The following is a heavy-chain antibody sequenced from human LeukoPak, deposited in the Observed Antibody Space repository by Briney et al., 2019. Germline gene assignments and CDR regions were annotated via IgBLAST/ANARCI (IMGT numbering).Heavy chain of an antibody. J-gene: IGHJ4*02. D-gene: IGHD3-9*01. Sequence: GGSLRLSCAASGFTFSSYAMSWVRQAPGKGLEWVSVIYSGGSTYYADSVKGRFTISRDNSKNTLYLQMNSLRAEDTAVYYCARVYDILTGYPFDYWGQGTLVTVSS. CDR2: IYSGGST. V-gene: IGHV3-66*01. CDR1: GFTFSSYA. CDR3: ARVYDILTGYPFDY.